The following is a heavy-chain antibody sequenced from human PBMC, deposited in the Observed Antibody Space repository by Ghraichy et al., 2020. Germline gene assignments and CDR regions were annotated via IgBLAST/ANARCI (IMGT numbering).Heavy chain of an antibody. Sequence: SQTLSLTCTVSADSINRGFYYWAWIRQAPGRGLEWIGTVSLDGATSYNPSLRTRPTFSLAPSPKPFSLQLYSLPAPDTATYFCARHNSSETASAPYYFDSWAQGSLVIVSS. J-gene: IGHJ4*02. D-gene: IGHD2-21*02. CDR1: ADSINRGFYY. CDR3: ARHNSSETASAPYYFDS. CDR2: VSLDGAT. V-gene: IGHV4-39*01.